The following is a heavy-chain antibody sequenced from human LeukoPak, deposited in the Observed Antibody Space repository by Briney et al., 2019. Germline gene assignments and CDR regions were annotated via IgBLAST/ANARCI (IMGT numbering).Heavy chain of an antibody. J-gene: IGHJ4*02. CDR3: ARGPLEMDY. CDR2: IYYSGST. V-gene: IGHV4-59*01. D-gene: IGHD3-3*01. Sequence: SETLSLTCTVSGGSISSYYWSWIRQPPGKGLEWIGYIYYSGSTNYNPSLKSRVTISVDTSKNQFSLKLSSVTAADTAVYYCARGPLEMDYWGQGTLVTVSS. CDR1: GGSISSYY.